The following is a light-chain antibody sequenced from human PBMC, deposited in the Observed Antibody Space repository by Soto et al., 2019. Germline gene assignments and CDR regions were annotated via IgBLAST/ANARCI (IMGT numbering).Light chain of an antibody. V-gene: IGLV1-40*01. CDR2: GNS. CDR3: QSYDSSLSGWV. CDR1: SSNIGAGYD. J-gene: IGLJ3*02. Sequence: QSVLTQPPSVSGAPGQRVTISCTGSSSNIGAGYDVHWYQQLPGTAPKLLIYGNSNRPSGVPDRFSGAKSGTSASLAITGLQAEDEADYYGQSYDSSLSGWVFGGGTKRTVL.